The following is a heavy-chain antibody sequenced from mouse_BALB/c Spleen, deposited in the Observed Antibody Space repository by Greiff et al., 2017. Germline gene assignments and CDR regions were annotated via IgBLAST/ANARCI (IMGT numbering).Heavy chain of an antibody. Sequence: EVKLVESGGGLVQPGGSLKLSCAASGSTFSSYGMSWVRQTPDKRLELVATINSNGGSTYYPDSVKGRFTISRDNAKNTLYLQMSSLKSEDTAMYYCARDEDYYYGSSPYYYAMDYWGQGTSVTVSS. J-gene: IGHJ4*01. CDR2: INSNGGST. V-gene: IGHV5-6-3*01. CDR3: ARDEDYYYGSSPYYYAMDY. CDR1: GSTFSSYG. D-gene: IGHD1-1*01.